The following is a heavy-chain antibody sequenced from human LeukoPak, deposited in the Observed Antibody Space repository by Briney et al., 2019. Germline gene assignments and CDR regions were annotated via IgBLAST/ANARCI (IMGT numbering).Heavy chain of an antibody. Sequence: SETLSLTCAVYGGSFSGYYWSWIRQPPGKGLEWIGEINHSGSTNYNPSLKSRVTISVDTSKNQFSLKLSSVTAADTAVYYCARGLAGSGEDYWGQGTLVTVSS. J-gene: IGHJ4*02. CDR1: GGSFSGYY. D-gene: IGHD3-10*01. V-gene: IGHV4-34*01. CDR3: ARGLAGSGEDY. CDR2: INHSGST.